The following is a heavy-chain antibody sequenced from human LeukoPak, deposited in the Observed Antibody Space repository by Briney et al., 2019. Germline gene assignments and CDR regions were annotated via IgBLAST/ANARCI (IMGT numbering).Heavy chain of an antibody. Sequence: PGGSLRLSCVASGFTFNSYAMYWVRQAPGKGLGWMSGIFGSGGSAHYADSVKGRFTISRDNSKNTVYLQLDSLRVEDTAVYYCGKTTVGYSSGRYPGWPVDYWGQGALVTVSS. D-gene: IGHD2-15*01. V-gene: IGHV3-23*01. J-gene: IGHJ4*02. CDR2: IFGSGGSA. CDR1: GFTFNSYA. CDR3: GKTTVGYSSGRYPGWPVDY.